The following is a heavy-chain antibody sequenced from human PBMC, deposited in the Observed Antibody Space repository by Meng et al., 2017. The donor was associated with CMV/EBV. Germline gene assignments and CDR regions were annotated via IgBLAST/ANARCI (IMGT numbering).Heavy chain of an antibody. Sequence: ASVKVSCKASGYTFTSYGISWVRQAPGHGLEWMGWISAYNGNTNYAQKLQGRVTMTTDTSTSTAYMELRSLRSDDTAVYYCARSTDDIVVVPAAIKAQVVMDVWGQGTTVTVSS. J-gene: IGHJ6*02. CDR2: ISAYNGNT. CDR3: ARSTDDIVVVPAAIKAQVVMDV. V-gene: IGHV1-18*01. D-gene: IGHD2-2*02. CDR1: GYTFTSYG.